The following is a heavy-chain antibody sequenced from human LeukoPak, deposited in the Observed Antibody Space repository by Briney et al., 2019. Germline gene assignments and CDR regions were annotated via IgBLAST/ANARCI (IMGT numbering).Heavy chain of an antibody. D-gene: IGHD7-27*01. Sequence: PGGSLRLSCAASGFTFSSYSMNWVRQAPGKGLEWVSSISSSSSYIYYADSVKGRFTISRDNAKNSLYLQMNSLRAEDTAVYYCAQGGLRNWGPLDYWGQGTLVTVSS. CDR3: AQGGLRNWGPLDY. CDR2: ISSSSSYI. V-gene: IGHV3-21*01. CDR1: GFTFSSYS. J-gene: IGHJ4*02.